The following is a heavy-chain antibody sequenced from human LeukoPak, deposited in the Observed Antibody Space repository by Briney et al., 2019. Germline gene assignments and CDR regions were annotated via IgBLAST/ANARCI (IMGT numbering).Heavy chain of an antibody. Sequence: GGSLRLSCAASGFTFKTYGMHWVRQAPGKGLDWVAFIEKDGSNKYYADSVKGRFTVSRDNSKNRLYLQMNSLRPEETALYYCAKDRVYYYYMDVWGKGTTVTVSS. D-gene: IGHD3-10*01. J-gene: IGHJ6*03. CDR2: IEKDGSNK. CDR1: GFTFKTYG. V-gene: IGHV3-30*02. CDR3: AKDRVYYYYMDV.